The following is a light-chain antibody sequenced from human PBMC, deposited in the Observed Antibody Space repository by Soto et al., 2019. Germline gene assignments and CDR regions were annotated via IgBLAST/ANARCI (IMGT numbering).Light chain of an antibody. Sequence: QSVLTQPASVSGSPGQSITIACTGTSSDVGGYNYVSWYQQYPGKAPRLVISDVSNRPSGVSNRFSGSKSGNSASLTISGLEAEDEDDYYCSSYTGSSTYVFGTGTKVTVL. CDR3: SSYTGSSTYV. J-gene: IGLJ1*01. CDR2: DVS. V-gene: IGLV2-14*01. CDR1: SSDVGGYNY.